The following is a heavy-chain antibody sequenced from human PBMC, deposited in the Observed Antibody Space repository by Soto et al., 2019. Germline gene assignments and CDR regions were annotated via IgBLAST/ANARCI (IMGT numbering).Heavy chain of an antibody. D-gene: IGHD5-12*01. Sequence: QVQLVESGGGVVQPGKSLRLSCAASEIAFDTYGMHWVRQAPGKGLEWVAVIWYDGSNKYYADSVKGRFTISRDNSNSTLFLQMNSLRAEDTAIYYCAALSDDDSYYWGHGTLVTVSS. V-gene: IGHV3-33*01. CDR2: IWYDGSNK. CDR1: EIAFDTYG. CDR3: AALSDDDSYY. J-gene: IGHJ4*01.